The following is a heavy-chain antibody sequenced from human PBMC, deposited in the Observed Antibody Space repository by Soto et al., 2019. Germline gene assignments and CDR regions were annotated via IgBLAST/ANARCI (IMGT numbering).Heavy chain of an antibody. V-gene: IGHV4-59*08. J-gene: IGHJ5*02. CDR1: GGSISSYY. D-gene: IGHD5-12*01. CDR3: ARNQYSGYDYWFDP. Sequence: SETLSLTCTVSGGSISSYYWSWIRQPPGKGLEWIGYIYYSGSTSYNPSLKSRVTISVDTSKNQFSLKLSSVTAADAAVYYCARNQYSGYDYWFDPWGQGTLVTVSS. CDR2: IYYSGST.